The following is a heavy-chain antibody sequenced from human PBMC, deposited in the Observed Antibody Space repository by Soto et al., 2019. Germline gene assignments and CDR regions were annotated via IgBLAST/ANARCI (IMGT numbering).Heavy chain of an antibody. Sequence: QVQLQQWGAGLLKPSESLSLTCAVYGGSFSGYYWSWIRQPPGKGLEWIGEINHSGSTNYNPSLKSRVTISVDTSKNQFPLKLSSVTAADTAVYYCARPAIAADVSAFDNWGQGTLVTVSS. V-gene: IGHV4-34*01. J-gene: IGHJ4*02. CDR3: ARPAIAADVSAFDN. CDR2: INHSGST. D-gene: IGHD6-13*01. CDR1: GGSFSGYY.